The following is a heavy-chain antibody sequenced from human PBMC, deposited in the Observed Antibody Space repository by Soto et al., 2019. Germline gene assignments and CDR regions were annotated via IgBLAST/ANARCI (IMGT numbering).Heavy chain of an antibody. D-gene: IGHD2-15*01. CDR1: GGTFSSYA. J-gene: IGHJ5*02. Sequence: QVQLVQSGAEVKKPGSSVKVSCKASGGTFSSYAISWVRQAPGQGLEWMGGIIPIFGTANYAQKFQGRVTITADESTSTAYMELSSLRSEDTAVYYCARDQWGVVTTKRSPNWFDPWGQGTLVTVSS. CDR2: IIPIFGTA. CDR3: ARDQWGVVTTKRSPNWFDP. V-gene: IGHV1-69*12.